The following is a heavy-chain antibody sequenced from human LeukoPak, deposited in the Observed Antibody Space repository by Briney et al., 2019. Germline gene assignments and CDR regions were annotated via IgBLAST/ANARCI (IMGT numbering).Heavy chain of an antibody. CDR1: GFTFSSYS. J-gene: IGHJ4*02. D-gene: IGHD2-15*01. CDR2: ISSSSSYI. V-gene: IGHV3-21*01. Sequence: PGGSLRLSCAASGFTFSSYSMNWVRQAPGKGLEWVSSISSSSSYIYYADSVKGRFTISRDNAKNSLYLQMNSLRAEDTAVYYCAKGPMGWGCSGGSCYFPFDYWGQGTLVTVSS. CDR3: AKGPMGWGCSGGSCYFPFDY.